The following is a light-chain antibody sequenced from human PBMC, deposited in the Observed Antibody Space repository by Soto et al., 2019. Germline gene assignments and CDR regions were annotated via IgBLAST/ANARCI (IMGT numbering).Light chain of an antibody. J-gene: IGLJ2*01. CDR3: AAWDDSLNGLV. CDR1: SSNIGSNT. CDR2: SNH. V-gene: IGLV1-44*01. Sequence: QCVLTQPPSASGTPGQRVTISCSGSSSNIGSNTVNWYQQLPGTAPKLLIYSNHHRPSGVPDRFSGSKSGTSASLAISGLQSEDEADYYCAAWDDSLNGLVFGGGTKLTVL.